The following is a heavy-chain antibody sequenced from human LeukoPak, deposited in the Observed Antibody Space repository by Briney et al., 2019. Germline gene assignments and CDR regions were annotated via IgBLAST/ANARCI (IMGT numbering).Heavy chain of an antibody. CDR1: GFTFRSYW. J-gene: IGHJ4*02. CDR2: IKQDGSEK. D-gene: IGHD3-22*01. Sequence: GGSLRLSCAGSGFTFRSYWMSWVRQAPGKGLEWVANIKQDGSEKYYVDSVKGRFTISRDNAKNSLYLQMNSLRAEDTAVYYCAREFYYYDSSGYLSDYWGQGTLVTVSS. CDR3: AREFYYYDSSGYLSDY. V-gene: IGHV3-7*01.